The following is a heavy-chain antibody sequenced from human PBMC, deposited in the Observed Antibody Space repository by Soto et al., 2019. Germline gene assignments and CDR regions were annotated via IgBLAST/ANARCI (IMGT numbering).Heavy chain of an antibody. Sequence: QVQLQESGPGLVKPSQTLSLTCTVSGGSISSGGYYWSWIRQHPGKGLEWIGYIYYSGSTYYNPSLQSRVTISVDTSKTQFSLKLSSVTAADTAVYYCAREIVEMATTGSWFDPWGQGTLVTVSS. CDR1: GGSISSGGYY. V-gene: IGHV4-31*03. CDR2: IYYSGST. J-gene: IGHJ5*02. CDR3: AREIVEMATTGSWFDP. D-gene: IGHD1-1*01.